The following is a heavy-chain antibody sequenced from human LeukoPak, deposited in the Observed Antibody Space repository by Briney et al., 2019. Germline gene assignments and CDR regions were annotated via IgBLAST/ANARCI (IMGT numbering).Heavy chain of an antibody. V-gene: IGHV1-2*04. J-gene: IGHJ6*02. Sequence: GASVKVSCKASGYTFTGYYKHWVRQAPGQGLEWMGWINPNSGGTNYAQKFQGWVTMTRDTSISTAYMELSRLRSDVTAVYYCARDGTPYYYGSGSYPTTFYYYYGMDVWGQGTTVTVSS. CDR1: GYTFTGYY. CDR3: ARDGTPYYYGSGSYPTTFYYYYGMDV. D-gene: IGHD3-10*01. CDR2: INPNSGGT.